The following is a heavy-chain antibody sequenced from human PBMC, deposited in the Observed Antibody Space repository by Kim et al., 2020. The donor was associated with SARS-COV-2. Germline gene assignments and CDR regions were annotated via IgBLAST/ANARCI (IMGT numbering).Heavy chain of an antibody. CDR3: ARRGWDGNWNDVPYYYGMDV. V-gene: IGHV5-51*01. CDR2: IYPGDSDT. J-gene: IGHJ6*02. D-gene: IGHD1-1*01. CDR1: GYSFTSYW. Sequence: GESLKISCKGSGYSFTSYWIGWVRQMPGKGLEWMGIIYPGDSDTRYSPSFQGQVTISADKSISTAYLQWSSLKASDTAMYYCARRGWDGNWNDVPYYYGMDVWGQGTTVTVSS.